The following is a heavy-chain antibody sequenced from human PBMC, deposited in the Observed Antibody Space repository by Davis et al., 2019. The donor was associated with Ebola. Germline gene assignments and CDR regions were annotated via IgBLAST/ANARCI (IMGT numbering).Heavy chain of an antibody. J-gene: IGHJ3*02. D-gene: IGHD5-18*01. Sequence: SETLSLTCTVSGGSIISSSSYWGWIRQPPRKGLEWIGSIYYSGITYYNPSLKSRVTISVDTSKNQFSLKLSSVTAADTAVYYCARADTKLWPPGAFDIWGQGTMVTVSS. CDR3: ARADTKLWPPGAFDI. CDR2: IYYSGIT. CDR1: GGSIISSSSY. V-gene: IGHV4-39*07.